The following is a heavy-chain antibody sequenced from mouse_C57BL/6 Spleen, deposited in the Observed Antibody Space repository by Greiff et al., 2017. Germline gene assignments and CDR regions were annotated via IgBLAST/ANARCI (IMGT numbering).Heavy chain of an antibody. V-gene: IGHV1-50*01. J-gene: IGHJ2*01. Sequence: QVQLQQPGAELVKPGASVKLSCKASGYTFTSYWMQWVKQRPGQGLEWIGEIDPSDSYTNYNQKFKGKATLTVDTSSSTAYMQLSSLTSEDSAVYYCARDGNYLDYWGQGTTLAVSS. CDR1: GYTFTSYW. CDR3: ARDGNYLDY. CDR2: IDPSDSYT. D-gene: IGHD2-1*01.